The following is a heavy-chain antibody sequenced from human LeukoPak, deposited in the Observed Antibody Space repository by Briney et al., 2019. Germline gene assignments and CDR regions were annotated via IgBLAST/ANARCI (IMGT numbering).Heavy chain of an antibody. CDR2: ISSRSSYS. CDR3: AKASQYCSGGSCYDTWFDP. Sequence: GGSLRLSCAASGFTFSSYSMNWVRQAPGKGLEWVSSISSRSSYSYYADSMKGRFTISRHNAKNSLYLQMNSLRAEDTAVYYCAKASQYCSGGSCYDTWFDPWGQGTLVTVSA. D-gene: IGHD2-15*01. V-gene: IGHV3-21*01. J-gene: IGHJ5*02. CDR1: GFTFSSYS.